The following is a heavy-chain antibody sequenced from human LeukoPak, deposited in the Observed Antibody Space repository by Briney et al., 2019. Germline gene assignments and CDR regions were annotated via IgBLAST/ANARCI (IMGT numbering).Heavy chain of an antibody. CDR3: ARDTIGWDY. D-gene: IGHD3-9*01. CDR2: ISSSGSTI. Sequence: GGSLRLSCAASGFTFSSYDMNWVRQAPGKGLEWVSYISSSGSTIYYADSVKDRFTISRDNAKNSLYLQMNSLRAEDTAVYYCARDTIGWDYWGQGTLVTVSS. J-gene: IGHJ4*02. CDR1: GFTFSSYD. V-gene: IGHV3-48*03.